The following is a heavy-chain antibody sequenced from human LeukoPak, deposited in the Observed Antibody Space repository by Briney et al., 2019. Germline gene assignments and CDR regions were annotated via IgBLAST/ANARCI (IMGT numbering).Heavy chain of an antibody. CDR3: AREYWNDY. Sequence: PSETLSLTCTVSGGSISGSYWSWTRQPPGKGLEWIGFIYSSGSTNYNPSLKSRVTISVDTSKNQFSLKLSSVTAADTAVYYCAREYWNDYWGQGSLVTVSS. CDR2: IYSSGST. V-gene: IGHV4-59*01. D-gene: IGHD1-1*01. CDR1: GGSISGSY. J-gene: IGHJ4*02.